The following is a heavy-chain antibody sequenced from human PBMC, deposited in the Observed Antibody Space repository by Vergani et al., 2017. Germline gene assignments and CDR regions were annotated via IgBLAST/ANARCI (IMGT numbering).Heavy chain of an antibody. CDR3: SYGMDV. J-gene: IGHJ6*02. V-gene: IGHV3-66*01. Sequence: EVRLVDSGGGLVQPGGSLRLSCAASGVSASDNYMSWVRQAPGKGLEWVSILYVVGTSDYADSVKGRFTVSRDISKNTLHLQLNSLRVEDTAVYFCSYGMDVWGQGTSVTVSS. CDR2: LYVVGTS. CDR1: GVSASDNY.